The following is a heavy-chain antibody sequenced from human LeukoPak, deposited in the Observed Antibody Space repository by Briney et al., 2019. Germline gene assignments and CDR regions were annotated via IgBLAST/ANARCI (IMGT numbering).Heavy chain of an antibody. J-gene: IGHJ6*03. V-gene: IGHV1-8*03. CDR3: ARGLYDFWSGPPHPYYMDV. D-gene: IGHD3-3*01. CDR1: GYTFTSYD. Sequence: GASVKVSCKASGYTFTSYDINWVRQATGQGLEWMGWINPNSGNTGYAQKFQGRVTITRNTSISTAYMELSSLRSEDTAVYYCARGLYDFWSGPPHPYYMDVWGKGTTVTVSS. CDR2: INPNSGNT.